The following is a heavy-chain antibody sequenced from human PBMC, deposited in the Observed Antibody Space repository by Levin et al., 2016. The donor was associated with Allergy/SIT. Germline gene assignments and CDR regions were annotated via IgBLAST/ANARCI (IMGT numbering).Heavy chain of an antibody. V-gene: IGHV1-3*01. CDR2: INAGNGNT. J-gene: IGHJ4*02. D-gene: IGHD3-10*01. Sequence: WVRQAPGQRLEWMGWINAGNGNTKYSQKFQGRVTITRDTSASTAYMELSSLRSEDTAVYYCARRGRFGELSHFDYWGQGTLVTVSS. CDR3: ARRGRFGELSHFDY.